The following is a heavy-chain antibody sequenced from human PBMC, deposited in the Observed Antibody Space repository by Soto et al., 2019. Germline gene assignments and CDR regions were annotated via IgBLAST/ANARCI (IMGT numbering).Heavy chain of an antibody. J-gene: IGHJ6*02. CDR2: INPSGGSS. Sequence: QEQLVQSGAEVKKPGASVKLSCKASGYTFSSFYMHWVRQAPGQGLEWMGIINPSGGSSNYPQKFQGRVTLTRDTSTSTVYMELSSLRSEDTAIYYCASATAETVYYGMDVWGRGTTVTVSS. CDR3: ASATAETVYYGMDV. D-gene: IGHD4-17*01. V-gene: IGHV1-46*01. CDR1: GYTFSSFY.